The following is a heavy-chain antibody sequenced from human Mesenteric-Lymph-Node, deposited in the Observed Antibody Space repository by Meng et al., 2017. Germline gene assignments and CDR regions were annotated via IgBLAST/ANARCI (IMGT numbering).Heavy chain of an antibody. CDR1: GYSFTSYW. J-gene: IGHJ5*02. CDR2: IYPGDSDT. V-gene: IGHV5-51*01. CDR3: ARGSKTSLYGSGP. D-gene: IGHD3-10*01. Sequence: GGSLRLSCQGSGYSFTSYWIGGVRQMPGKGLEWMGIIYPGDSDTRYSPSFQGQVTSSADKSISTAYLQWSSLKASDTAMYYCARGSKTSLYGSGPWGQGTLVTVSS.